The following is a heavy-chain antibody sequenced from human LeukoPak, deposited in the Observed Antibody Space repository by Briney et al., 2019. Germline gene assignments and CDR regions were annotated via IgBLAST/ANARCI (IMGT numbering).Heavy chain of an antibody. D-gene: IGHD1-26*01. CDR2: IYHSGST. Sequence: SGTLSLTCAVSGGSISSGGYSWSWIRQPPGKGLEWIGYIYHSGSTYYNPSLKSRVTISVDRSKNQFSLKLSSVTAADTAVYYCARDQAAERAVDIWGQGTMVTVSS. CDR1: GGSISSGGYS. J-gene: IGHJ3*02. V-gene: IGHV4-30-2*01. CDR3: ARDQAAERAVDI.